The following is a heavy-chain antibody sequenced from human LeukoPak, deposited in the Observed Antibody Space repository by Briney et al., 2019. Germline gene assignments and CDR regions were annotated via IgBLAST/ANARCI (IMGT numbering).Heavy chain of an antibody. CDR1: GFTFSSYS. V-gene: IGHV3-21*04. D-gene: IGHD3-10*01. J-gene: IGHJ4*02. CDR2: ISSSSSYI. Sequence: GGSLRLSCAASGFTFSSYSMNWVRQAPGKGLEWVSSISSSSSYIYYADSVKGRFTISRHNAKNSVYLQMNSLRAEDTAVYYWARESYYGSGMPFDYWGQGTLVTVSS. CDR3: ARESYYGSGMPFDY.